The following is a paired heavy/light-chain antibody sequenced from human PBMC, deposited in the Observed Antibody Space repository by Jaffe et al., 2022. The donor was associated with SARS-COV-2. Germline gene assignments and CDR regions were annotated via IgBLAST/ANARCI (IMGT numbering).Heavy chain of an antibody. D-gene: IGHD4-17*01. CDR3: AREKGYGDYFSAFDI. CDR1: GFTFSSSA. V-gene: IGHV3-30*04. CDR2: TSDDGNNK. Sequence: QVQLVESGGGVVQPGRSLRLSCAASGFTFSSSAMHWVRQAPGKGLEWVAVTSDDGNNKYYADSVKGRFTISRDNSKNTLYLQMNSLRAEDTAVYYCAREKGYGDYFSAFDIWGQGTMVTVSS. J-gene: IGHJ3*02.
Light chain of an antibody. J-gene: IGLJ1*01. CDR2: EVS. CDR1: SSDVGGYNY. V-gene: IGLV2-8*01. CDR3: SSYAGSNNLGV. Sequence: QSALTQPPSASGSPGQSVTISCTGTSSDVGGYNYVSWYQQHPGKAPKLMIYEVSKRPSGVPDRFSGSKSGNTASLTVSGLQAEDEADYYCSSYAGSNNLGVFGTGTKVTVL.